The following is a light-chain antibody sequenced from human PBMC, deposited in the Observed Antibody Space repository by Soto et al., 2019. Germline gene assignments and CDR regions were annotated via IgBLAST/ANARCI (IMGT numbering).Light chain of an antibody. Sequence: QSALTQPASVSGSPGQSIAISCTGASSDVGSHNLVSWYQQRPGKAPKLMIYEGSKRPSGVSNRFSGSKSGNTASLTISGLQAEDEADYYCCSYARSSLVFGGGTKVTVL. V-gene: IGLV2-23*01. CDR3: CSYARSSLV. CDR1: SSDVGSHNL. J-gene: IGLJ3*02. CDR2: EGS.